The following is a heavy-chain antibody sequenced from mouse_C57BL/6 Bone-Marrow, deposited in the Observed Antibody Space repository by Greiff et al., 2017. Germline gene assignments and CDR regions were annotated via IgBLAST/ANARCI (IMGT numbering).Heavy chain of an antibody. CDR3: ASFPYYYGSGLDG. CDR2: IYPRSGNT. V-gene: IGHV1-81*01. D-gene: IGHD1-1*01. CDR1: GYTFTSYG. Sequence: QVQLQQSGAELARPGASVKLSCKASGYTFTSYGISWVKQRTGQGLEWIGEIYPRSGNTYYNEKFKGKATLTADKSSSTAYMERRSLTSAGSAVYFCASFPYYYGSGLDGWGQGTTLTVSS. J-gene: IGHJ2*01.